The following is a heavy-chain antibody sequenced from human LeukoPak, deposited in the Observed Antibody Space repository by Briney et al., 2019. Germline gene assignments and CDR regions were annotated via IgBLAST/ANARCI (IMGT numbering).Heavy chain of an antibody. CDR3: ARARDRDWYFDL. CDR2: ISSAGDT. Sequence: GGSLRLSCAASGFTFSNYDMHWVRQVTGKGLEWVSAISSAGDTYYPGSVKGRFTISRENAKNSLYLQMNSLRAGDTAVYYCARARDRDWYFDLWGRGTLVTVSS. D-gene: IGHD3-10*01. V-gene: IGHV3-13*01. CDR1: GFTFSNYD. J-gene: IGHJ2*01.